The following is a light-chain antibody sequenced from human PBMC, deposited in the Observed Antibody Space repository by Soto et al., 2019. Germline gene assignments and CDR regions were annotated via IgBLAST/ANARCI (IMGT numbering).Light chain of an antibody. CDR1: SSDVGGYNY. CDR2: EVS. J-gene: IGLJ1*01. CDR3: SSYTSSSTPLV. V-gene: IGLV2-14*01. Sequence: QSVLTQPASVSGSPGQSITISCTGTSSDVGGYNYVSWYQQHPSKAPKLMIYEVSNRPSGVSNRFSGSKSGNTASLTISGLQAEDAADYYCSSYTSSSTPLVFGTGTKVTVL.